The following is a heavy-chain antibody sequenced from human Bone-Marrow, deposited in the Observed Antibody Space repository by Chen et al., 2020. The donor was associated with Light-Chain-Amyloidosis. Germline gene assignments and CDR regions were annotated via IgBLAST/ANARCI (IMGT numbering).Heavy chain of an antibody. CDR3: ARRRDGYNFDY. CDR1: GYTFPNYW. CDR2: IYPDDSDA. J-gene: IGHJ4*02. D-gene: IGHD5-12*01. V-gene: IGHV5-51*01. Sequence: EVQLEQSGPEVKKPGESLKISCKGSGYTFPNYWIGWARQMPGKGLEWMGVIYPDDSDARYSPSFEGQVTISADKSITTAYLQWRSLKASDTAMYYCARRRDGYNFDYWGQGTLVTFSS.